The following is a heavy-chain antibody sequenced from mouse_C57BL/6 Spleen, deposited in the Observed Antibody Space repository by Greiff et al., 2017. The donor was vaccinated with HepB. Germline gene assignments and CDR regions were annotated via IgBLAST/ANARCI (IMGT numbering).Heavy chain of an antibody. CDR3: ASLDWFDY. J-gene: IGHJ3*01. CDR2: IDPSDSYT. Sequence: QVQLQQPGAELVRPGTSVKLSCKASGYTFTSYWMHWVKQRPGQGLEWIGVIDPSDSYTNYNQKFKGKATLTEDTSSSTAYMQLSSLTSEDSSVYYCASLDWFDYWGQGTLVTVSA. V-gene: IGHV1-59*01. CDR1: GYTFTSYW.